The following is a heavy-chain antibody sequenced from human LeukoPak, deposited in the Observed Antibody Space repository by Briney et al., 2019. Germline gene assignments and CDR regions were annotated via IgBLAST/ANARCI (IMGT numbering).Heavy chain of an antibody. D-gene: IGHD6-19*01. CDR3: ARVPRSSGWYSSDY. CDR1: GFTFSSYS. CDR2: ISSSSGYI. Sequence: GGSPRLSCAASGFTFSSYSMNWVRQAPGKGLEWVSSISSSSGYIYYADSVKGRFTISRDNAKNSLYLQMNSLSAEDTAVYYCARVPRSSGWYSSDYWGQGTLVTVSS. V-gene: IGHV3-21*01. J-gene: IGHJ4*02.